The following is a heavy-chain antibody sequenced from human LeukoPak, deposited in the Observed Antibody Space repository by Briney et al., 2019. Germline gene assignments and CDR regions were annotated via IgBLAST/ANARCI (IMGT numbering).Heavy chain of an antibody. V-gene: IGHV3-74*01. CDR3: ARGAARCSGGHCYPD. CDR2: INSDGSST. D-gene: IGHD2-15*01. J-gene: IGHJ4*02. Sequence: TGGSLRLSCAASGFSISNFWMHWVREAPGKGLVWVSRINSDGSSTAYADSVKGRFTISRNNAKNTLYLQANSLRAEDTAVYYCARGAARCSGGHCYPDWGRGTLVTVSS. CDR1: GFSISNFW.